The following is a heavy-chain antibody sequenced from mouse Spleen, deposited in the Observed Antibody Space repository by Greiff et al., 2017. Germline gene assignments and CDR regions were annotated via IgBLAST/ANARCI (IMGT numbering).Heavy chain of an antibody. V-gene: IGHV1-39*01. CDR1: GYSFTDYN. J-gene: IGHJ2*01. D-gene: IGHD2-4*01. CDR3: ARSGSTMITTDYFDY. CDR2: INPNYGTT. Sequence: VQLKESGPELVKPGASVKISCKASGYSFTDYNMNWVKQSNGKSLEWIGVINPNYGTTSYNQKFKGKATLTVDQSSSTAYMQLNSLTSEDSAVYYCARSGSTMITTDYFDYWGQGTTLTVSS.